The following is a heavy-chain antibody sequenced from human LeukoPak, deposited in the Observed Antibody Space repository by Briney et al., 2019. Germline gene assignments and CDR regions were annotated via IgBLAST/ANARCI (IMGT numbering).Heavy chain of an antibody. D-gene: IGHD4-17*01. CDR3: ARYPTVTDAFDY. V-gene: IGHV1-69*04. CDR1: GGTFSSYA. J-gene: IGHJ4*02. Sequence: ASVKVSCKASGGTFSSYAISWVRQAPGQGLEWMGRTIPILGIANYAQKFQGRVTITADKSTSTAYMELSSLRSEDTAVYYCARYPTVTDAFDYWGQGTLVSVSS. CDR2: TIPILGIA.